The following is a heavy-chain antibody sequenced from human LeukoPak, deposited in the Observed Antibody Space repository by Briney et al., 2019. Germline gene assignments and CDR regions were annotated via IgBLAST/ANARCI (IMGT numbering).Heavy chain of an antibody. J-gene: IGHJ1*01. D-gene: IGHD6-19*01. CDR1: GFTFSSYW. CDR2: IKKDGSEK. CDR3: ARDWSLSGWKARQFQH. V-gene: IGHV3-7*01. Sequence: PGGSLRLSCAASGFTFSSYWMSWVRQAPGKGLEWVANIKKDGSEKYYADSVKGRFTISRDNSKNTLYLQMNSLRAEDTAVYYCARDWSLSGWKARQFQHWGQGTLVTVSS.